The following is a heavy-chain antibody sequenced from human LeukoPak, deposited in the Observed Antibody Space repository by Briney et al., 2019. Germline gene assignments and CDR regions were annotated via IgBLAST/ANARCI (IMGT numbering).Heavy chain of an antibody. J-gene: IGHJ4*02. Sequence: GGSLRLSCAASGFTFSVAAMTWVRQAPGKGLEWVSLIGASGESTYYADSVKGRFTISRDNSKNTLYLQMNSLRAEDTAVYYCATDDSSSSSWYIVGDYWGQGTLVTVSS. CDR1: GFTFSVAA. CDR3: ATDDSSSSSWYIVGDY. D-gene: IGHD6-13*01. V-gene: IGHV3-23*01. CDR2: IGASGEST.